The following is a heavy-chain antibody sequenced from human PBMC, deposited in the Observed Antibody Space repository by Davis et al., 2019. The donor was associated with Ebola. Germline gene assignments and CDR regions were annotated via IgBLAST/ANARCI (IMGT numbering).Heavy chain of an antibody. CDR2: ISYDGSNK. CDR1: GFTFSSYA. CDR3: ARAGFTVVTPVGY. D-gene: IGHD4-23*01. J-gene: IGHJ4*02. V-gene: IGHV3-30-3*01. Sequence: AGSLRLSCAASGFTFSSYAMHWVRQAPGKGLEWVAVISYDGSNKYYADSVKGRFTTSRDNSKNTLYLQMTSVRAEDTAVYYCARAGFTVVTPVGYWGQGTLVTVSS.